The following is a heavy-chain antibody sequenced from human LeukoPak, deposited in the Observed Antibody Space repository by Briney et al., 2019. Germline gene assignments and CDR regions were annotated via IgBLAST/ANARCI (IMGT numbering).Heavy chain of an antibody. D-gene: IGHD4-17*01. CDR1: GGSFSGYY. CDR2: INHSGST. Sequence: PSETLSLTCAVYGGSFSGYYWSWIRQPPGKGLEWIGEINHSGSTNYNPSLKSRVTISVDTSKNQFSLKLSSVTAADTAVYYCASYGDYVRGSFDYWGQGTLVTVSS. V-gene: IGHV4-34*01. J-gene: IGHJ4*02. CDR3: ASYGDYVRGSFDY.